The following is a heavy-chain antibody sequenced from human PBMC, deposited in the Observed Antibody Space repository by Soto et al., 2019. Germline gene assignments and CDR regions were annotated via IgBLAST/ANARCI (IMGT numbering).Heavy chain of an antibody. D-gene: IGHD5-12*01. V-gene: IGHV4-4*07. CDR3: ARVQRHSGSFRWFDP. CDR2: IYDTGSV. Sequence: SETLSLTCTVSGGSIRDYYWSWIRQPAGKGLEWIGRIYDTGSVNYNPSLKSRVTISVDIPQNQLSLILSPVTAADTAVYYCARVQRHSGSFRWFDPWGQGTLVTVSS. CDR1: GGSIRDYY. J-gene: IGHJ5*02.